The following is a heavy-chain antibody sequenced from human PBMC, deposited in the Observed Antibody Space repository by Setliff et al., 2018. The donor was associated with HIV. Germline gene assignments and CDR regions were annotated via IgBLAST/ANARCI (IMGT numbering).Heavy chain of an antibody. Sequence: GASVKVSCKASGYTFTTYGVNWVRQAPGQGLEWVGWINSYNGNTKFAQKFQGRVTMTTDTSTTTTFMELRSLKADDTGIYYCSRSGVPPYYYYGMDVWGQGTTVTVSS. CDR3: SRSGVPPYYYYGMDV. D-gene: IGHD3-10*01. CDR1: GYTFTTYG. CDR2: INSYNGNT. J-gene: IGHJ6*02. V-gene: IGHV1-18*04.